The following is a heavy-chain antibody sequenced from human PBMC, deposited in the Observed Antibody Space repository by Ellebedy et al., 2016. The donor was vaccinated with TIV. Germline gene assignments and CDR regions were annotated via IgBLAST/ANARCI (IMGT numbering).Heavy chain of an antibody. CDR3: AKAYYYGSGSYSDYYYGMDV. J-gene: IGHJ6*02. Sequence: PGGSLRLSCAASGFTFSSYGMHWVRQAPGKGLEWVAFIRYDGSNKYYADSVKGRFTISRDNSKNTLYLQMNSLRAEDTAVYYCAKAYYYGSGSYSDYYYGMDVWGQGTTVTVSS. CDR1: GFTFSSYG. CDR2: IRYDGSNK. D-gene: IGHD3-10*01. V-gene: IGHV3-30*02.